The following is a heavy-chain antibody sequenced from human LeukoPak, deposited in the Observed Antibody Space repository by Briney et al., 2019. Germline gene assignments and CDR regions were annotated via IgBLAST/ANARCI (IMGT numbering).Heavy chain of an antibody. J-gene: IGHJ4*02. D-gene: IGHD6-13*01. CDR2: IKQDGSEK. V-gene: IGHV3-7*01. CDR3: ARVKARFYSSSCVIPFDY. Sequence: GGSLRLSCAASGFTFSSYWMSWVRQAPGKGLEWVANIKQDGSEKYYVDSVKGRFTISRDNAKNSLYLQMNSLRAEDTAVYYCARVKARFYSSSCVIPFDYWGQGTLVTVSS. CDR1: GFTFSSYW.